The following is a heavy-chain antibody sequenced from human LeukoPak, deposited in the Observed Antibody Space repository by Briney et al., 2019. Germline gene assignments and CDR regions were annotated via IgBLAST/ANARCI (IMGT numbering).Heavy chain of an antibody. Sequence: GGSLRLSCAASGFNFSSYWMHWVRQAPGKGLVWVSRINSDGSSTSYADSVKGRFTISRDNSKNTLYVQMNSLRAEDTAVYYCAKEGYSGSQFDYWGQGTLVTVSS. CDR1: GFNFSSYW. CDR3: AKEGYSGSQFDY. V-gene: IGHV3-74*01. J-gene: IGHJ4*02. CDR2: INSDGSST. D-gene: IGHD1-26*01.